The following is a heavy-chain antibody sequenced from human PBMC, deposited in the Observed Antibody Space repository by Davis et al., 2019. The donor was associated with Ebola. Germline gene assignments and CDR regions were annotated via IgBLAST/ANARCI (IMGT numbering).Heavy chain of an antibody. Sequence: MPSETLSLTCAVYGGSFSGYYWSWIRQPPGKGLEWIGEINHSGSTNYNPSLKSRVTISVDTSKNQFSLKLSSVTAADTAVYYCARLGAYYDSSGYYYRLQSGSSPFDYWGQGTLVTVSS. CDR1: GGSFSGYY. D-gene: IGHD3-22*01. J-gene: IGHJ4*02. V-gene: IGHV4-34*01. CDR3: ARLGAYYDSSGYYYRLQSGSSPFDY. CDR2: INHSGST.